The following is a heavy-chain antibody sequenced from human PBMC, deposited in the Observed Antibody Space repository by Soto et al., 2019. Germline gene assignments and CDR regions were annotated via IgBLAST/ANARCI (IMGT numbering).Heavy chain of an antibody. Sequence: QVQLVESGGGVVQPGTSLRLSCAASGFTFSTYGMHWVRQTPGKGLEWLAIIWYEGLNIYYADSVKVRFTISRDDSKNTVYLEMNSLRPGDTAVYYCARAGPYCGSDCYPWAFDIWGHGTVVTVSS. J-gene: IGHJ3*02. D-gene: IGHD2-21*02. CDR3: ARAGPYCGSDCYPWAFDI. CDR2: IWYEGLNI. V-gene: IGHV3-33*01. CDR1: GFTFSTYG.